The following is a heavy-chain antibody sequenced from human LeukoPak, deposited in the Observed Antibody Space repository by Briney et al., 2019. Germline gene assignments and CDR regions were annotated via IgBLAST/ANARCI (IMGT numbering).Heavy chain of an antibody. CDR3: AGGPAWAGTAFDF. Sequence: SETLSLTCSVSGGSVRSYYWSWIRQFAGKELQWIGYVYTSGSTDYNPSLKSRVTISVDRSRNLIFLNLRSVTAADTAVYYCAGGPAWAGTAFDFWGQGSRVTVSS. D-gene: IGHD6-19*01. CDR2: VYTSGST. V-gene: IGHV4-4*09. J-gene: IGHJ4*02. CDR1: GGSVRSYY.